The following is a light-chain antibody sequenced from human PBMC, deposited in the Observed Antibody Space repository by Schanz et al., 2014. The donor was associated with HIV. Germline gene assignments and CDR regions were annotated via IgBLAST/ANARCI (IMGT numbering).Light chain of an antibody. Sequence: QSALTQPRSVSGSPGQSVTISCIGTSSDVGGYNYVSWYQQHPGKAPKLMIYDVSKRPSGVPDRFSGSKSGNTASLTISGLQSEDEADYYCSSYTIINTPVLFGGGTKLTVL. CDR2: DVS. CDR3: SSYTIINTPVL. J-gene: IGLJ2*01. V-gene: IGLV2-11*01. CDR1: SSDVGGYNY.